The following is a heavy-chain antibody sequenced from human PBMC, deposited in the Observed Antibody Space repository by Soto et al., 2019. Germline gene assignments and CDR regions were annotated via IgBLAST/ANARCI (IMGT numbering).Heavy chain of an antibody. CDR3: ERGPRPCYYDISGYPLDY. CDR2: IIPIFGTA. CDR1: GGTFRSYA. D-gene: IGHD3-22*01. Sequence: QVQLVQSGAEVKKPGSSVKVSCKASGGTFRSYAFSWVRQAPGQGREWLGGIIPIFGTADYAQKFQGRVTITGEESTSTDYMELSSLRSEDTAVYYCERGPRPCYYDISGYPLDYWGQGTLVAVSS. J-gene: IGHJ4*02. V-gene: IGHV1-69*12.